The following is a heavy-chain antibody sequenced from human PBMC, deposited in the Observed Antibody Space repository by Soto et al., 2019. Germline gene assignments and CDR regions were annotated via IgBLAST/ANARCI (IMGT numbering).Heavy chain of an antibody. D-gene: IGHD4-17*01. Sequence: GESLKISCKGSGYSFTSYWIGWVRQMPGKGLEWMGIIYPGDSDTRYSPSFQGQVTISADKSISTAYLQWSSLKASDTAMYYCARLKSTVTTNHPFDYWGQGTLVTVSS. V-gene: IGHV5-51*01. CDR2: IYPGDSDT. CDR1: GYSFTSYW. J-gene: IGHJ4*02. CDR3: ARLKSTVTTNHPFDY.